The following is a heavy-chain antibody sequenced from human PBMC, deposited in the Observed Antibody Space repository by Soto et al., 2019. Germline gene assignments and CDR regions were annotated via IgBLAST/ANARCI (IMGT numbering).Heavy chain of an antibody. V-gene: IGHV4-31*03. J-gene: IGHJ4*02. D-gene: IGHD5-12*01. CDR2: IDYSGST. CDR1: GGSISSGGYY. Sequence: QVQLQESGPGLVKPSQTLSLTCTVSGGSISSGGYYRRWIRQHPGKCLEWIGYIDYSGSTYYNPSQRSRVTISVDTSKNQYSLKLTSVTAADTAVYYCARKSLSGYDAGAFDYWCQGTLVTVSS. CDR3: ARKSLSGYDAGAFDY.